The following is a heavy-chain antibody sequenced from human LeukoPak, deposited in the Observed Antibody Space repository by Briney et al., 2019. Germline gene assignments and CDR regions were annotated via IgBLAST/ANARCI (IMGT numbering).Heavy chain of an antibody. CDR2: ITASSSTE. V-gene: IGHV3-48*01. Sequence: GGSLRLSCAASGFTFSSSSMDWVRQAPGKGLEWVSYITASSSTEYYADSVKGRFTISRDNAKNSLYLQMNSLRAEDTAVYYCARPRTVVATIEVLIGDAFDIWGQGTMVTVSS. CDR3: ARPRTVVATIEVLIGDAFDI. D-gene: IGHD5-12*01. CDR1: GFTFSSSS. J-gene: IGHJ3*02.